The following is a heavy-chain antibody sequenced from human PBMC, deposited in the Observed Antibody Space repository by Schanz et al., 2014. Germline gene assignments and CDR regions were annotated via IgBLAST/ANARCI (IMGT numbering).Heavy chain of an antibody. D-gene: IGHD3-10*01. V-gene: IGHV3-23*01. Sequence: EVQLLESGGGLVQPGGSLRLSCAASGFTFRGYAMSWVRQAPGRGLEWVSIISGSGGSTYYADSVKGRFTISRDNSKSTLYVEMNSLRAEDTAVYYCAKGRFGELSAFDIWGQGTMVTVSS. CDR2: ISGSGGST. CDR1: GFTFRGYA. J-gene: IGHJ3*02. CDR3: AKGRFGELSAFDI.